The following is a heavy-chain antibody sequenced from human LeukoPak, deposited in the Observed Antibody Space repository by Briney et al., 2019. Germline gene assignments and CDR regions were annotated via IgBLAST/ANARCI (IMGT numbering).Heavy chain of an antibody. J-gene: IGHJ4*02. CDR3: ARDTVIAAAFDY. CDR2: ISISGTYI. Sequence: PGGPLRLSCAASGFTFGSYSMNWVRQAPGKGLEWVATISISGTYIYYADSVKGRFTISRDNANNSLFLDMNSLRADDTAMYYCARDTVIAAAFDYWGQGTLVTVSS. CDR1: GFTFGSYS. V-gene: IGHV3-21*01. D-gene: IGHD6-13*01.